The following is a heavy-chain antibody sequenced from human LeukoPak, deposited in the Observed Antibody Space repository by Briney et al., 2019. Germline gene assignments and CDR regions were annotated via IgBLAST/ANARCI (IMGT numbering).Heavy chain of an antibody. CDR2: ISCDGSNK. D-gene: IGHD4/OR15-4a*01. CDR3: AKDLGAGPTSAFDY. V-gene: IGHV3-30*18. CDR1: GFTFSSYG. Sequence: GRSLRLSCAASGFTFSSYGMHWVRQAPGKGLEWVAVISCDGSNKYYADSVKGRFTISRDNSKNTLYLQMNSLRAEDTAVYYCAKDLGAGPTSAFDYWGQGTLVTVSS. J-gene: IGHJ4*02.